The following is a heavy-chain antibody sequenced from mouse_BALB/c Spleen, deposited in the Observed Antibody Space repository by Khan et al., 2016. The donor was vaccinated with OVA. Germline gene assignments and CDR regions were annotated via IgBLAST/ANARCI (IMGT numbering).Heavy chain of an antibody. CDR1: GYTFTNFW. CDR2: IYPGNSDT. D-gene: IGHD2-1*01. Sequence: VQLQQSGTVLARPGASVKLSCKGSGYTFTNFWMHWVKQRPGQGLEWIGVIYPGNSDTNYNQKFKGKAELTAVTSTSTAYMELNSLTKEDSAVYYCSRNGFGNYESWDYWGQGTTLTVSS. CDR3: SRNGFGNYESWDY. V-gene: IGHV1-5*01. J-gene: IGHJ2*01.